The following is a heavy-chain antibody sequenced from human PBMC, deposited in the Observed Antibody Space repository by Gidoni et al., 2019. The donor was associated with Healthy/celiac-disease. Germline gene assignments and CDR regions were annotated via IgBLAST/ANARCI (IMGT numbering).Heavy chain of an antibody. J-gene: IGHJ4*02. Sequence: EVQLVESGGGLVKPGRSLRLSCTGSGFTFGDYVMSWFRQAPGKGLEWVGFIGSKAYGGTTEYAASVKGRFTISRDDSKSIAYLQMNSLKTEDTAVYYCSRFCSGGSCFGYWGQGTLVTVSS. CDR2: IGSKAYGGTT. D-gene: IGHD2-15*01. V-gene: IGHV3-49*05. CDR1: GFTFGDYV. CDR3: SRFCSGGSCFGY.